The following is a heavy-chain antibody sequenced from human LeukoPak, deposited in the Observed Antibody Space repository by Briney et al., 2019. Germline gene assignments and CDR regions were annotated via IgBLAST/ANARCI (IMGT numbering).Heavy chain of an antibody. CDR2: ISYDGSNK. V-gene: IGHV3-30*04. D-gene: IGHD3-22*01. CDR3: ARDTDDTTAGYYFDY. CDR1: GFTFSSYV. J-gene: IGHJ4*02. Sequence: GGSLRLSCAASGFTFSSYVMHWVRQAPGKGLEWVAVISYDGSNKYYADSVKGRFTISRDNSKNTLYLQMNSLRAEDTAVYYCARDTDDTTAGYYFDYWGQGTLVTVSS.